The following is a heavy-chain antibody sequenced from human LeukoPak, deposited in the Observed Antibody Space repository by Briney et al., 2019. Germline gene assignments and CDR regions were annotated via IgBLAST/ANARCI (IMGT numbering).Heavy chain of an antibody. Sequence: SETLSFTCAVYGGSFSGYYWSWIRQPPGKGLEWIGEINHSGSTNYNPSLKSRVTISVDTSKNQFSLKLSSVTAADTAVYYCAREQMATIGYWGQGTLVTVSS. J-gene: IGHJ4*02. CDR1: GGSFSGYY. D-gene: IGHD5-24*01. CDR3: AREQMATIGY. CDR2: INHSGST. V-gene: IGHV4-34*01.